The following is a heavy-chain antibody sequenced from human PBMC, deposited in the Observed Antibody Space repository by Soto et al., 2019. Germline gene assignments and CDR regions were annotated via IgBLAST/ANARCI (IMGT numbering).Heavy chain of an antibody. V-gene: IGHV1-69*02. Sequence: LVKVSCKTSVYTFTSYSSSCVRQTTGQGLDWMGWIIPILGIANYAQKFQGRVTITADKSTSTAYMELSSLRSEATAVYYCARGLLYDSLSLDDYRGQGTLVTVSS. CDR1: VYTFTSYS. J-gene: IGHJ4*02. D-gene: IGHD3-22*01. CDR2: IIPILGIA. CDR3: ARGLLYDSLSLDDY.